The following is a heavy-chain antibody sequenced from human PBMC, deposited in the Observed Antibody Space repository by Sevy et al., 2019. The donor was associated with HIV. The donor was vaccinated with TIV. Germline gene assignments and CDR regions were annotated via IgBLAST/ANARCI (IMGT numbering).Heavy chain of an antibody. CDR1: GFTFSGSA. CDR2: IRSKANSYAT. Sequence: GGSLRLSCAASGFTFSGSAMHWVRQASGKGLEWVGRIRSKANSYATAYAASVKGRFTISRDDSKNTAYLQMNSLKTEDTAVYYCKVQGVGPVSLYGMDVWGQGTTVTASS. D-gene: IGHD1-26*01. CDR3: KVQGVGPVSLYGMDV. J-gene: IGHJ6*02. V-gene: IGHV3-73*01.